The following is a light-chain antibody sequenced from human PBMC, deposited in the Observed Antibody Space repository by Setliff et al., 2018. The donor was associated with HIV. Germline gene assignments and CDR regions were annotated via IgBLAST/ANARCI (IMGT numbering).Light chain of an antibody. Sequence: QSALTQAASVSGSPGQSITMSCTGTRSDVGGYNYVSWYQQHPGKAPKLMIYDVSNRPSGVSNRFSGSKSGNTASLAITGLQAEDEADYYCQSYDSSLSASVFGGGTQLTVL. CDR3: QSYDSSLSASV. CDR2: DVS. J-gene: IGLJ3*02. CDR1: RSDVGGYNY. V-gene: IGLV2-14*03.